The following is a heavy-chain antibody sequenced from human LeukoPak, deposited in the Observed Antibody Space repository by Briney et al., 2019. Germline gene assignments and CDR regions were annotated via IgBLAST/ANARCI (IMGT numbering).Heavy chain of an antibody. CDR2: ISAHNGHT. CDR1: GGTFSSYA. J-gene: IGHJ3*02. CDR3: ARDRSDYYGSGSYPTGGVGAFDI. Sequence: ASVKVSCKASGGTFSSYAISWVRQAPGQGLEWMGYISAHNGHTNFAQKFKDRVTLTTGRSTNTVYMEVKSLRSDDTAVYYCARDRSDYYGSGSYPTGGVGAFDIWGQGTMVTVSS. V-gene: IGHV1-18*01. D-gene: IGHD3-10*01.